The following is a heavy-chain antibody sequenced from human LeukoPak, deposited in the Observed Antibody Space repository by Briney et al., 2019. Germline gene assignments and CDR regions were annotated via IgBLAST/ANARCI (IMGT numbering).Heavy chain of an antibody. CDR1: GYTFTGYY. Sequence: ASVKVSCKASGYTFTGYYMHWVRQAPGQGLEWMGWINPNSGGTNYAQKFQGRGTMTRDTSISTAYMELSSLRSEDTAVYYCARGRLAARPVGYWFDPWGQGTLVTVSS. J-gene: IGHJ5*02. CDR2: INPNSGGT. V-gene: IGHV1-2*02. D-gene: IGHD6-6*01. CDR3: ARGRLAARPVGYWFDP.